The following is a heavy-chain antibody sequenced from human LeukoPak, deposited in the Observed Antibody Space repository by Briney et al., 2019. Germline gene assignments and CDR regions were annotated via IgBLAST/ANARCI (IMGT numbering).Heavy chain of an antibody. D-gene: IGHD3-3*01. V-gene: IGHV3-21*01. J-gene: IGHJ5*02. Sequence: GGSLRLSCAASGFTFSSYSMNWVRQAPGKGLEWVSSISSSSSYIYYADSVKGRFTISRDNARNSLYLQMNSLRAEDTAVYYCARDAATPHYDFWSGYYERPNWFDPWGQGTLVTVSS. CDR1: GFTFSSYS. CDR3: ARDAATPHYDFWSGYYERPNWFDP. CDR2: ISSSSSYI.